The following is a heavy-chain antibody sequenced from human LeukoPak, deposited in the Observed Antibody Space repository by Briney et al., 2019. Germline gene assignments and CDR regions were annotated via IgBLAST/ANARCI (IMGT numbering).Heavy chain of an antibody. D-gene: IGHD6-6*01. CDR1: GGTFSSYA. CDR3: ARDIGNIAARPGVVG. V-gene: IGHV1-69*01. J-gene: IGHJ4*02. Sequence: GSSVKVSCKASGGTFSSYAISWVRQAPGQGLEWMGGIIPIFGTANYAQKFQGRVTITADESTSTAYMELSSLRSEDTAVYYCARDIGNIAARPGVVGWGQGTLVTVSS. CDR2: IIPIFGTA.